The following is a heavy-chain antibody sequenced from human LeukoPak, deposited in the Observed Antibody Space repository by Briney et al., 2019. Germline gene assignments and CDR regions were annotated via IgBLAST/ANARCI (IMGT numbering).Heavy chain of an antibody. J-gene: IGHJ5*02. D-gene: IGHD4-17*01. CDR2: IIPIFSTA. V-gene: IGHV1-69*05. Sequence: SVKVSCKASGGTFSSYAINWLRQAPGQGLEWMGGIIPIFSTANYAQKFQGRVPITTDESTSTAYMELSSLRSEDTAVYYCAREAATTVTMSFWFDPWGQGTLVTVSS. CDR3: AREAATTVTMSFWFDP. CDR1: GGTFSSYA.